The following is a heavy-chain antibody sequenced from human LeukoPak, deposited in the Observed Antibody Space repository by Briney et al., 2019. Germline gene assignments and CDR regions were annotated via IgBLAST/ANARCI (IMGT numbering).Heavy chain of an antibody. Sequence: WASVKVSCKASGYTFTGYYMHWVRQAPGQGLEWMGWINPNSGGTNYAQKFQGRVTMTRDTSISTAYMELSRLRSDDTAVYYCARWSSVTYYYGLGSYYNWFDPWGQGTLVTVSS. J-gene: IGHJ5*02. CDR2: INPNSGGT. D-gene: IGHD3-10*01. V-gene: IGHV1-2*02. CDR1: GYTFTGYY. CDR3: ARWSSVTYYYGLGSYYNWFDP.